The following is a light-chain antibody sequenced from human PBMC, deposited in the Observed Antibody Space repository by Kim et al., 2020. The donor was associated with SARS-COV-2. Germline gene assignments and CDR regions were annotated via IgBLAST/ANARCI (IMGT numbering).Light chain of an antibody. V-gene: IGKV3-20*01. Sequence: LSPGRRAHLSCRASQSVGSSLLAWYQQKPGQAPRHLIYEAFKRVAGIPDRFSGSGSGTDFTLTSSRPEPEDFALYSCQQYGSTPYTFGQGTKLEI. J-gene: IGKJ2*01. CDR1: QSVGSSL. CDR2: EAF. CDR3: QQYGSTPYT.